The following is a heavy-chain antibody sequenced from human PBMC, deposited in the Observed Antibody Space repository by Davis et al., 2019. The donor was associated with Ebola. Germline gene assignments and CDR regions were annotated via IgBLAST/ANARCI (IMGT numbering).Heavy chain of an antibody. CDR3: AREYDSSGSSFDY. J-gene: IGHJ4*02. D-gene: IGHD3-22*01. Sequence: AASVKVSCKASGYTFTSYDINWVRQAPGQGPEWVGWMNPNSGNTGYAQKFQGRVTMTRNTSINTAYMELSSLRSEDTAVYFCAREYDSSGSSFDYWGQGTLVTVSS. V-gene: IGHV1-8*01. CDR1: GYTFTSYD. CDR2: MNPNSGNT.